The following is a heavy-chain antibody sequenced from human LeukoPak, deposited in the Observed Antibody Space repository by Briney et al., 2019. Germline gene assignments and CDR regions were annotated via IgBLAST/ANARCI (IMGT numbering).Heavy chain of an antibody. D-gene: IGHD5-18*01. V-gene: IGHV4-59*01. J-gene: IGHJ6*02. CDR2: IYYSGST. CDR1: GVSISSYY. Sequence: SETLSLTCTVSGVSISSYYWSWIRQPPGKGLEWIGHIYYSGSTNYNPSLKSRVTISIDTSKNQFSLRLSSVTAADTAVYYCARGAAGYSYGWGQGTTVTVSS. CDR3: ARGAAGYSYG.